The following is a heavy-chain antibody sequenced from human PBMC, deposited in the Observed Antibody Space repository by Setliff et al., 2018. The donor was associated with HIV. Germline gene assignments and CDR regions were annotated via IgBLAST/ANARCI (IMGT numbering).Heavy chain of an antibody. CDR1: GYSISSGYY. J-gene: IGHJ4*02. V-gene: IGHV4-38-2*02. D-gene: IGHD2-15*01. CDR3: ARDTGSGGDFDC. Sequence: PSETLSLTCAVSGYSISSGYYWGWIRQPPGKGLQWIGSFYHSGRTYYNPSLKSRVTISVDTSKKQFSLKLTSVTAADTAVCYCARDTGSGGDFDCWGQGTLVTVSS. CDR2: FYHSGRT.